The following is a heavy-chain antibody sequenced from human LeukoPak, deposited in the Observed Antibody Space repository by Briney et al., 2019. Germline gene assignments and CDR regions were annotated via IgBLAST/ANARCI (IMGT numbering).Heavy chain of an antibody. Sequence: ASVKVSCKASGYTFTSYGISWVRQAPGQGLEWMGWTSAYNGNTNYAQKLQGRVTMTTDTSTSTAYMELRSLRSDDTAVYYCARDEAHYCSSTSCYMGNYYYYGMDVWGQGTTVTVSS. CDR3: ARDEAHYCSSTSCYMGNYYYYGMDV. CDR2: TSAYNGNT. CDR1: GYTFTSYG. J-gene: IGHJ6*02. V-gene: IGHV1-18*01. D-gene: IGHD2-2*02.